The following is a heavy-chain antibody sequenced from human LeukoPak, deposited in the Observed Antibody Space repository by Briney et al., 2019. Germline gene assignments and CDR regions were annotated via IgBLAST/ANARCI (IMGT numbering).Heavy chain of an antibody. D-gene: IGHD6-13*01. CDR2: ISAYNGNT. J-gene: IGHJ4*02. CDR1: GYTFTSYG. CDR3: ARPNIAAAGLGY. Sequence: GASVKVSCKASGYTFTSYGISWVRQAPGQGLEWMGWISAYNGNTSYAQKFQGRVTMTRDTSTSTVYMELSSLRSEDTAVYYCARPNIAAAGLGYWGQGTLVTVSS. V-gene: IGHV1-18*01.